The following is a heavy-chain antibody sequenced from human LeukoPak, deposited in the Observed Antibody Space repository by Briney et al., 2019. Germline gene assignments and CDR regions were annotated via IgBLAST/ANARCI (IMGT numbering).Heavy chain of an antibody. CDR1: GGSISSYY. Sequence: SETLSLTCTVSGGSISSYYWSWIRQHPGKGLEWIGYIYYSGSTYYNPSLKSRVTISVDTSKNQFSLKLSSVTAADTAVYYCARGPVYYYDSSLQRPQDAFDIWGQGTMVTVSS. CDR3: ARGPVYYYDSSLQRPQDAFDI. D-gene: IGHD3-22*01. CDR2: IYYSGST. V-gene: IGHV4-59*06. J-gene: IGHJ3*02.